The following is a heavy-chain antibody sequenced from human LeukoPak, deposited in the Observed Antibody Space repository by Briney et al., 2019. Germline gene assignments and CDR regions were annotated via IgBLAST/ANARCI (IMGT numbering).Heavy chain of an antibody. Sequence: ASVKVSCKASGYTFTSYGISWVRQAPGQGLEWMGWISAYNGNTNYAQKLQGRATMTTDTSTSTAYMELRSLRSDDTALYYCARARRRYFDWLNNWFDPWGQGTLVTVSS. CDR1: GYTFTSYG. D-gene: IGHD3-9*01. CDR3: ARARRRYFDWLNNWFDP. V-gene: IGHV1-18*01. J-gene: IGHJ5*02. CDR2: ISAYNGNT.